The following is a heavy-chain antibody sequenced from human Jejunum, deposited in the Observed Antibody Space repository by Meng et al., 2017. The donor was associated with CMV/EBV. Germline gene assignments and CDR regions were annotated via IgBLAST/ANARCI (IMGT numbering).Heavy chain of an antibody. CDR3: ARRKITSYAFDI. CDR2: MLYTGRT. D-gene: IGHD3-10*01. CDR1: GAPRSKYY. Sequence: IVSGAPRSKYYWSWIRQRPGRGIESIGYMLYTGRTYYNPPLKSRVTLSVDTAKNEFSLKLSSVTAAETAIYYCARRKITSYAFDIWGRGTMVTVSS. J-gene: IGHJ3*02. V-gene: IGHV4-59*01.